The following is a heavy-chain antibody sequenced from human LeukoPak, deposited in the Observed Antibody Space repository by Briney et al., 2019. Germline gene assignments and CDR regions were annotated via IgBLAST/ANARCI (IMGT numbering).Heavy chain of an antibody. V-gene: IGHV3-7*03. Sequence: GGSLRLSCAASGFTFGDTWMNWVRQVPGQGLEWVANIKQDGSEKFYVASVKGRFTISRDNGKSSLYLQMNSLRAEDTALYYCATSYDMGWLIGYWGQGTLVTVSS. CDR2: IKQDGSEK. CDR1: GFTFGDTW. J-gene: IGHJ4*02. D-gene: IGHD3/OR15-3a*01. CDR3: ATSYDMGWLIGY.